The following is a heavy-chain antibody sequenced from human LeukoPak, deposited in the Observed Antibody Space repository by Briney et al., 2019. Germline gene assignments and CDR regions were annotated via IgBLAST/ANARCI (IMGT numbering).Heavy chain of an antibody. Sequence: PGGSLRLSCAASGFTFDDYAMHWVRQAPGKGLEWVSLISGDGGSTYYADSVKGRFTISRDNAKSSVFLQMSSLRGEDTAVYYCASGYDFSSGSKRGFDNWGQGALVTVSS. D-gene: IGHD3-3*01. CDR1: GFTFDDYA. V-gene: IGHV3-43*02. J-gene: IGHJ4*02. CDR3: ASGYDFSSGSKRGFDN. CDR2: ISGDGGST.